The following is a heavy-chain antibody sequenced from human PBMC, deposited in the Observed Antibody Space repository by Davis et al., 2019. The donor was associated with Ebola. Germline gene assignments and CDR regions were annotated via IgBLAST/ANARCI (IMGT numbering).Heavy chain of an antibody. D-gene: IGHD5-12*01. CDR3: ARRNSGYDHYDY. CDR2: ISAYNGNT. Sequence: AVSVTVSCKASGYTFTSYGISWVRQAPGQGLEWMGWISAYNGNTNYAQKLQGRVTMTTDTSTSTAYMELRRLRSDDTAAYYCARRNSGYDHYDYWGQGTLVTVSS. V-gene: IGHV1-18*01. J-gene: IGHJ4*02. CDR1: GYTFTSYG.